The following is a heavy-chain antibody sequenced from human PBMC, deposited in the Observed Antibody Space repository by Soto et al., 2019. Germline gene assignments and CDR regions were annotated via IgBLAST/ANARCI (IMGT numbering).Heavy chain of an antibody. V-gene: IGHV4-30-2*01. CDR2: IYQSGST. CDR1: GGSISSGDYS. CDR3: ASQGY. Sequence: QLQLQESGSRLVKPSQTLSLTCTVSGGSISSGDYSWSWIRQPPGKGLEWIGYIYQSGSTHYNPSLKSRVTISVDTSKNQFSLKLSSVTAADTAGYYCASQGYWGQGTLVTVSS. J-gene: IGHJ4*02.